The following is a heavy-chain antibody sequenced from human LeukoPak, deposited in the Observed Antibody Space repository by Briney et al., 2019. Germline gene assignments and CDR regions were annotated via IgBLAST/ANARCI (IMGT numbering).Heavy chain of an antibody. Sequence: ASVKVSCKASGYTFTGYYMHWVRQAPGQGLEWMGWINPNSGGTNYAQKFQGRVTMTRHTSISTAYMELSRLRSDDTAVYYCARDGYYDSRWGFDYWGQGTLVTVSS. V-gene: IGHV1-2*02. CDR3: ARDGYYDSRWGFDY. CDR2: INPNSGGT. D-gene: IGHD3-22*01. J-gene: IGHJ4*02. CDR1: GYTFTGYY.